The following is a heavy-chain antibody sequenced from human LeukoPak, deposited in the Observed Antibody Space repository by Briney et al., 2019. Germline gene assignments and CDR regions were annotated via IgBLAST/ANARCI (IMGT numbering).Heavy chain of an antibody. V-gene: IGHV4-59*01. CDR1: GGSISSYY. CDR3: ARGGYFDSPFDY. CDR2: IYKSGSS. Sequence: KPSETLSLNCTVSGGSISSYYWNWIRLPPGKGLEWIGSIYKSGSSNYNPSLRSRVTISVDTSKTQFPLKLTSVTAADTAVYYCARGGYFDSPFDYWGQGTLVTVSS. J-gene: IGHJ4*02. D-gene: IGHD3-22*01.